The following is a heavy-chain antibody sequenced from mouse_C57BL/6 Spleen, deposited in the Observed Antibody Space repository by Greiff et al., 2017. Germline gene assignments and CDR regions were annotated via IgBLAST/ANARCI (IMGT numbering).Heavy chain of an antibody. Sequence: QVQLQQPGAELVRPGTSVKLSCKASGYTFTSYWMHWVKQRPGQGLEWIGVIDPSDSYTNYNQKFKGKATLTVDTSSSTAYMHLSSLTSEDSAVYYCASDYGSSYGYFDVWGTGTTVTVSS. CDR1: GYTFTSYW. V-gene: IGHV1-59*01. J-gene: IGHJ1*03. D-gene: IGHD1-1*01. CDR3: ASDYGSSYGYFDV. CDR2: IDPSDSYT.